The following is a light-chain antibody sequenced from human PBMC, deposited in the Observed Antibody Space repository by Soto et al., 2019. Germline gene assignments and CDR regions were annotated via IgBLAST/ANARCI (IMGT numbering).Light chain of an antibody. V-gene: IGKV1-16*02. CDR1: QGINNY. Sequence: DIQMTQSPSSLSASVGDRVTITCRASQGINNYVAWFQQKPGRAPKSLIYATYNLQSGVPSKFSASGSGTEFTLTISSLQPEDFANYYCQQYDTFPRTFGQGTKVEI. CDR3: QQYDTFPRT. CDR2: ATY. J-gene: IGKJ1*01.